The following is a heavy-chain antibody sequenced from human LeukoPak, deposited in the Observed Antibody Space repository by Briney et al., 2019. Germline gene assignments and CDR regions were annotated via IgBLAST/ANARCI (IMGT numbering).Heavy chain of an antibody. CDR3: ARDRVNYDILTGYSVDSLSLDAFDI. CDR1: GGTFSSYA. D-gene: IGHD3-9*01. J-gene: IGHJ3*02. CDR2: IIPIFGTA. Sequence: ASVKVSCKASGGTFSSYAISWVRQAPGQGPEWMGGIIPIFGTANYAQKFQGRVTITADESTSTAYMELSSLRSEDTAVYYCARDRVNYDILTGYSVDSLSLDAFDIWGQGTMVTVSS. V-gene: IGHV1-69*13.